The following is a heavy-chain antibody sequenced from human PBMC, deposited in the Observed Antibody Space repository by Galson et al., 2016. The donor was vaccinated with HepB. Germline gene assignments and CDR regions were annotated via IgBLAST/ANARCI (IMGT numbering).Heavy chain of an antibody. J-gene: IGHJ4*02. V-gene: IGHV4-61*01. CDR1: GGSVNSGSHY. Sequence: SETLSLTCTVSGGSVNSGSHYWSWIRQSPGKGLEWIGYIYSSGNTNYNPSLKSRVTISVDTSKNQFSLNLRSVNAADTAVYYCARNPEYSSSWYIFGYWGQGTLATVSS. D-gene: IGHD6-13*01. CDR3: ARNPEYSSSWYIFGY. CDR2: IYSSGNT.